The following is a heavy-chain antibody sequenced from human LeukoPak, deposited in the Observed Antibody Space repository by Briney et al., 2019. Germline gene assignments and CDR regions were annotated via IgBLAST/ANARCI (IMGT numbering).Heavy chain of an antibody. CDR3: ARSDGYGLVDI. D-gene: IGHD3-10*01. CDR2: IYHSGST. CDR1: GGSFSGYY. J-gene: IGHJ3*02. Sequence: SETLSLTCAVYGGSFSGYYWSWIRQPPGKGLEWIGSIYHSGSTYYKPSLKSRLTISVDTSKNQFSLKLSSVTAADTAVYYCARSDGYGLVDIWGQGTMVTVSS. V-gene: IGHV4-34*01.